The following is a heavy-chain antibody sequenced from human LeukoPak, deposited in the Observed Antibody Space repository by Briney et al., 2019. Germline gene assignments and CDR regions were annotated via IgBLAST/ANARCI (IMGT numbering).Heavy chain of an antibody. CDR3: ASVGYCSSTSCHDY. D-gene: IGHD2-2*01. J-gene: IGHJ4*02. CDR2: INHSGST. CDR1: GGSFSGHY. Sequence: SETLSLTCAVYGGSFSGHYWSWIRQPPGKGLEWIGEINHSGSTNYNPSLKSRVTISVDTSKNQFSLKLSSVTAADTAVYYCASVGYCSSTSCHDYWGQGTLVTVSS. V-gene: IGHV4-34*01.